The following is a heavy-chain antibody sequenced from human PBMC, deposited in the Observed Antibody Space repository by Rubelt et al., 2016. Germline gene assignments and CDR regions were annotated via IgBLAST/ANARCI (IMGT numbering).Heavy chain of an antibody. CDR2: INHSGST. V-gene: IGHV4-59*12. CDR3: ARAARSLVRDILTGYYSEHDDAFDI. D-gene: IGHD3-9*01. Sequence: ESGPGLVKPSETLSLTCTVSGGSISSYYWSWIRQPAGKGLEWIGEINHSGSTNYNPSLKSRVTISVDTSKNQFSLKLSSVTAADTAVYYCARAARSLVRDILTGYYSEHDDAFDIWGQGTMVTVSS. J-gene: IGHJ3*02. CDR1: GGSISSYY.